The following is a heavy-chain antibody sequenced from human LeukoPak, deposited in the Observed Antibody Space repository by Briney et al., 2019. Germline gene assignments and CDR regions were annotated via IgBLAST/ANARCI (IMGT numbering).Heavy chain of an antibody. CDR3: ARDLSGYGSGWYVTPDNWFDP. V-gene: IGHV1-2*02. D-gene: IGHD6-19*01. J-gene: IGHJ5*02. Sequence: ASMKVSCKASGYTFTGYYMHWVRRAPGQGLEWMGWINPNSGGTNYAQKFQGRVTMTRDTSISTAYMELSRLRSDDTAVYYCARDLSGYGSGWYVTPDNWFDPWGQGTLVTVSS. CDR2: INPNSGGT. CDR1: GYTFTGYY.